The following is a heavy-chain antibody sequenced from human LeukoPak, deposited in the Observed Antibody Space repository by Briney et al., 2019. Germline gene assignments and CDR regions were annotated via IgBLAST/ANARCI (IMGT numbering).Heavy chain of an antibody. CDR2: IRSKAYGGTT. D-gene: IGHD2-2*01. Sequence: GGSLRLSCTASGFTFGDYATSWFRQAPGKGLERVSFIRSKAYGGTTEYAASVKGRFTISRDDSKSIAYLQMNSLKTEDTAVYYCTRDQGSPDIVVVPAAPDYWGQGTLVTVSS. CDR1: GFTFGDYA. J-gene: IGHJ4*02. CDR3: TRDQGSPDIVVVPAAPDY. V-gene: IGHV3-49*03.